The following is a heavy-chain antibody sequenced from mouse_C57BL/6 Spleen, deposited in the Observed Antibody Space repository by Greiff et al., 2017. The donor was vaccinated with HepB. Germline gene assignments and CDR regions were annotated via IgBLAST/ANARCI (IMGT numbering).Heavy chain of an antibody. CDR3: ARRNYYGSSLWYFDV. CDR2: INPNNGGT. V-gene: IGHV1-18*01. CDR1: GYTFTDYN. Sequence: EVKLMESGPELVKPGASVKIPCKASGYTFTDYNMDWVKQSHGKSLEWIGDINPNNGGTIYNQKFKGKATLTVDKSSSTAYMELRSLTSEDTAVYYCARRNYYGSSLWYFDVWGTGTTVTVSS. D-gene: IGHD1-1*01. J-gene: IGHJ1*03.